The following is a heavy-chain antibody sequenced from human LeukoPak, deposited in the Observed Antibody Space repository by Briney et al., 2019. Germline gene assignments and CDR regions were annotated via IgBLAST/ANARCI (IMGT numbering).Heavy chain of an antibody. CDR2: IKSDASET. J-gene: IGHJ3*02. CDR1: GFTFSNYW. Sequence: PGGSLRLSCAAPGFTFSNYWMSWVRQAPGKGLEWVAHIKSDASETYYVDSVKGRFTISRDNAKNSLYLPMNSLRAEDTAVYYCARNSRYSFDIWGQGTMVTVSS. D-gene: IGHD4-11*01. V-gene: IGHV3-7*04. CDR3: ARNSRYSFDI.